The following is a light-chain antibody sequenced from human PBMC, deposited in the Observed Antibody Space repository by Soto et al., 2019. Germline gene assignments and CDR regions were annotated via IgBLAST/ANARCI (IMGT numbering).Light chain of an antibody. CDR3: QQYNTFWT. J-gene: IGKJ1*01. CDR1: QSIRTY. V-gene: IGKV1-39*01. Sequence: DIQMTQSPSSLSASVGDRLTITFRASQSIRTYLNWYQQKPGKAPTLLIYAASSLQSGVPSRFSGSGSGTEFTLTISSLQPDDFATYYCQQYNTFWTFGQGTKVDNK. CDR2: AAS.